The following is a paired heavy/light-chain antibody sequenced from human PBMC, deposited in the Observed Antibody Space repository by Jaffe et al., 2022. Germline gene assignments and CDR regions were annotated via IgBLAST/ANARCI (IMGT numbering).Light chain of an antibody. V-gene: IGLV2-23*01. CDR3: CSYVGGHVV. CDR1: SSDVGSFDL. CDR2: EGT. J-gene: IGLJ2*01. Sequence: QSALTQPASVSGSPGQSITISCTGSSSDVGSFDLVSWYQHFPDKAPHLIISEGTKRPSGVSDRISASKSGNTASLTISGLQAEDEAHYYCCSYVGGHVVFGGGTKLTVL.
Heavy chain of an antibody. J-gene: IGHJ4*02. V-gene: IGHV4-59*02. Sequence: QVLLEESGPRLVKPSETLSLTCSVSGASVRGYYWSWIRQSPGKGLEWIGYIYHAGDTNYNPSLGGRVTISVDTSQSQFSLKLTSVTAADTAFYFCARQRMTIFGVITYFDFWGQGMLVTVSS. CDR3: ARQRMTIFGVITYFDF. CDR2: IYHAGDT. CDR1: GASVRGYY. D-gene: IGHD3-3*01.